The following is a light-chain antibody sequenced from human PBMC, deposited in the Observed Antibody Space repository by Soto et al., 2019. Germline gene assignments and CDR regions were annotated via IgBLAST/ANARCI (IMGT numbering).Light chain of an antibody. CDR3: QQSYSTSPWQ. V-gene: IGKV1-39*01. J-gene: IGKJ1*01. CDR2: DAS. Sequence: DIQLTQSPSSLSASVGDKVTITCRASQSIRSYLNWVQQKPGKAPKLLIYDASSLQTGVPSRFSGSGSGTDFSLTISSLQPEDFATYYCQQSYSTSPWQFGHGT. CDR1: QSIRSY.